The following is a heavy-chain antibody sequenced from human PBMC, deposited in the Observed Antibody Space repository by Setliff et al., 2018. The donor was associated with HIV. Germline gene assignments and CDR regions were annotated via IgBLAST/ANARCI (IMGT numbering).Heavy chain of an antibody. Sequence: LSLTCTVSGASISSGGYYWSWIRQHPVKGLEWIGYIYYTGTTFYNPSLESRLIISLDTPKNQFSLRLTSVTAADTAVYYCARLGTRTVAADADFDSWGQGALVTVS. CDR3: ARLGTRTVAADADFDS. J-gene: IGHJ4*02. D-gene: IGHD2-15*01. CDR1: GASISSGGYY. CDR2: IYYTGTT. V-gene: IGHV4-31*03.